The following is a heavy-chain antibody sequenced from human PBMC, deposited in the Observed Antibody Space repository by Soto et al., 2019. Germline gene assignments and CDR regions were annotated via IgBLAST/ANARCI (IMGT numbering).Heavy chain of an antibody. J-gene: IGHJ4*02. CDR3: AGGGPGSYAFDD. V-gene: IGHV1-69*06. D-gene: IGHD1-26*01. CDR1: GGTFSSSA. CDR2: IIPIFGTA. Sequence: SVRVSCKASGGTFSSSAISWVRQAPGQGLEWMGGIIPIFGTANYAQNFKGRYTITAGKSTRTAYMELSSLRSEDTAGYYCAGGGPGSYAFDDWGQGTLVTVSS.